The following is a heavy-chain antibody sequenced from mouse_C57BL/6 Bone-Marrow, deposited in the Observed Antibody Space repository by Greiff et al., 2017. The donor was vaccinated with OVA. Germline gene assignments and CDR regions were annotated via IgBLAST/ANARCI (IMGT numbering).Heavy chain of an antibody. V-gene: IGHV1-64*01. D-gene: IGHD2-5*01. CDR2: IHPNSGST. Sequence: VKLQQPGAELVKPGASVKLSCKTSGYTFTSYWMHWVKQRPGQGLEWIGMIHPNSGSTNYNEKFKSKATLTVDKSSSTAYMQLSSLTSEDSAVYYCARGGFYYSNYVGWYFDFWGTGTTVTVSS. J-gene: IGHJ1*03. CDR3: ARGGFYYSNYVGWYFDF. CDR1: GYTFTSYW.